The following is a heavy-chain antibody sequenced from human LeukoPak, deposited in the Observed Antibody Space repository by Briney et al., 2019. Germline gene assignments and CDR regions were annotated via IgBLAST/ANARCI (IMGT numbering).Heavy chain of an antibody. CDR2: IYYSGST. CDR1: GGSISSYY. V-gene: IGHV4-59*01. CDR3: AREVVGPDEDWFDP. J-gene: IGHJ5*02. Sequence: PSETLSLTCNVSGGSISSYYWSWIRQPPGKGLEWIGYIYYSGSTNYNPSLKSRVTISVDTSKNQFSLKLSSVTAADTAVYYCAREVVGPDEDWFDPWGQGTLVTVSS. D-gene: IGHD1-26*01.